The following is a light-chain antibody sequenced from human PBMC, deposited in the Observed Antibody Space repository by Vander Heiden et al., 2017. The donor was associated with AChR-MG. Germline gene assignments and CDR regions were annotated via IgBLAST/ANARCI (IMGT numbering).Light chain of an antibody. CDR1: QGISNY. J-gene: IGKJ3*01. V-gene: IGKV1-27*01. CDR3: QKYNCAPLFT. CDR2: AAS. Sequence: IQMTQSPSSLSASVGDRVTITCRASQGISNYFDWSQQKPRTGPKLLIYAASTSPTGAPSRFSGSGSGTDFTLTISSRQPEDVATSYCQKYNCAPLFTFGPETKVDIK.